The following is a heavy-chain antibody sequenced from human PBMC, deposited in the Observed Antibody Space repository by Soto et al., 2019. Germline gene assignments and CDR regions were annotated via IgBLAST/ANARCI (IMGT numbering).Heavy chain of an antibody. V-gene: IGHV3-21*01. Sequence: EVQLVESGGGLVKPGGSLRLSCAASGFTFSSFSMNWVRQAPGKGLEWVSSISSSSSYIYYADSVKGRFTISIDNAKNSLYLQMNSLRAEDTAVYYCARDGRQQGEDWFDPWGQGTLVTVSS. CDR2: ISSSSSYI. CDR1: GFTFSSFS. D-gene: IGHD3-16*01. J-gene: IGHJ5*02. CDR3: ARDGRQQGEDWFDP.